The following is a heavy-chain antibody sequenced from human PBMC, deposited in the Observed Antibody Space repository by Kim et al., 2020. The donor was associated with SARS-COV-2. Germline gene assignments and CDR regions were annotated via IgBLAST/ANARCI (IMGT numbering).Heavy chain of an antibody. CDR2: IKSKTDGRTT. CDR1: GFTFSNAW. J-gene: IGHJ6*02. CDR3: TTAGFTVEMVRGVIIVRNYYGMDV. V-gene: IGHV3-15*01. Sequence: GGSLRLSCAASGFTFSNAWMSWVRQAPGKGLEWVGRIKSKTDGRTTDYAAPVKGRFTISRDDSKNTLYLQMNSLKTEDTAVYYCTTAGFTVEMVRGVIIVRNYYGMDVWGQGTTVTVSS. D-gene: IGHD3-10*01.